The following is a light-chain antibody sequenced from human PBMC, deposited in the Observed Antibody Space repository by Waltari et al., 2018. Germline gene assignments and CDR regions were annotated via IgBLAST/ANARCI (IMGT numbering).Light chain of an antibody. CDR3: QQYYSTPYT. Sequence: DIVMTQAPDSLAVSLGEGAAINCKHCQRVVYSCNNKNYLAWYQQKPGQHPKLLIYWASTRESGVPDRFSGSGSGTDFTLTISSLQAEDVAVYYCQQYYSTPYTFGQGTKLEIK. CDR1: QRVVYSCNNKNY. J-gene: IGKJ2*01. V-gene: IGKV4-1*01. CDR2: WAS.